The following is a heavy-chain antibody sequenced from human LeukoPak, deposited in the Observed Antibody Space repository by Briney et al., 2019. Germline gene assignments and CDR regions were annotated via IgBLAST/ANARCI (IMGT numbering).Heavy chain of an antibody. D-gene: IGHD5-12*01. Sequence: GGSLRLSCAASGFTFSSYSMNWVRQAPGKGLEGVSSISSSSSYIYYADSVKGRFTISRDNAKNSLYLHMNSLRAEDTAVYYCARASSGYEDGFDYWGQGTLVTVSS. CDR1: GFTFSSYS. CDR2: ISSSSSYI. J-gene: IGHJ4*02. V-gene: IGHV3-21*01. CDR3: ARASSGYEDGFDY.